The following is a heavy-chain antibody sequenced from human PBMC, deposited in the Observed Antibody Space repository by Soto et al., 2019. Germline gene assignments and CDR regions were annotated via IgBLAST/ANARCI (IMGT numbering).Heavy chain of an antibody. J-gene: IGHJ3*02. CDR3: ARDTTIFGVVIGWEVDAFDI. Sequence: ASVKVSCKASGYTFTSYDIDWVRQATGQGLEWMGWMNPNSGNTGYAQKFQGRVTMTRNTSISTAYMELSSLRSEDTAVYYCARDTTIFGVVIGWEVDAFDIWGQGTMVTVSS. CDR1: GYTFTSYD. D-gene: IGHD3-3*01. V-gene: IGHV1-8*01. CDR2: MNPNSGNT.